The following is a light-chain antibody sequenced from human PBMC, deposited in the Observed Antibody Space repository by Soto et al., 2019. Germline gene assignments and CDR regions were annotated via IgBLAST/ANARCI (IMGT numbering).Light chain of an antibody. V-gene: IGLV2-8*01. J-gene: IGLJ2*01. Sequence: SALTQPPSASGSPGQSVTISCTGTSSDVGGYNYVSWYQQHPGKAPKLMIYEVNKWPSGVPDRFSGSKSGNTASLTVSGLQAEDEADYYCSSYVGSNNLIFGGGTKLTVL. CDR1: SSDVGGYNY. CDR2: EVN. CDR3: SSYVGSNNLI.